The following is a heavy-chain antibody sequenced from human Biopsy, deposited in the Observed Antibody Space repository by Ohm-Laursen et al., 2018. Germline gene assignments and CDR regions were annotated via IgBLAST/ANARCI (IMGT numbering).Heavy chain of an antibody. Sequence: SETLSLTCTVSGDSISSYYWSWIRQPPGKGLEWIGYVYYNGSTDYNPSLQSRVTISVDQSKNHFSLRLRSVTPADKAIYCARDRGYYSDRTVPGYFDLWGRGTLVTVSS. V-gene: IGHV4-59*01. CDR3: ARDRGYYSDRTVPGYFDL. J-gene: IGHJ2*01. CDR2: VYYNGST. CDR1: GDSISSYY. D-gene: IGHD3-22*01.